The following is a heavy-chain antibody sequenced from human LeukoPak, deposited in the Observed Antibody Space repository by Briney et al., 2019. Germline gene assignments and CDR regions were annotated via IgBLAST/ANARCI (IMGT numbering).Heavy chain of an antibody. CDR2: ISGSGGST. D-gene: IGHD4-23*01. Sequence: GGSLRLSCAASGFTFSSYAMSWVRQAPGKGLEWVSAISGSGGSTYYADSVKGRFTISRDNSKNTLYLQMNSLRAEDTAVYYCARDRFGYGGNSGLWGQGTLVTVSS. CDR3: ARDRFGYGGNSGL. CDR1: GFTFSSYA. J-gene: IGHJ4*02. V-gene: IGHV3-23*01.